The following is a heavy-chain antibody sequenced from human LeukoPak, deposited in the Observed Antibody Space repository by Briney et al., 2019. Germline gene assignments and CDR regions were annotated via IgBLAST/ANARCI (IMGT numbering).Heavy chain of an antibody. CDR2: MNPNSGNT. Sequence: ASVKVSCKASGYTFTSYDINWVRQATGQGLEWMGWMNPNSGNTGYAQKFQGRVTITRNTSISTAYMELSSLRSEDTAVYYCARGPIILYGSGSYLWFDPWGQGTLVTVSS. CDR3: ARGPIILYGSGSYLWFDP. CDR1: GYTFTSYD. J-gene: IGHJ5*02. D-gene: IGHD3-10*01. V-gene: IGHV1-8*03.